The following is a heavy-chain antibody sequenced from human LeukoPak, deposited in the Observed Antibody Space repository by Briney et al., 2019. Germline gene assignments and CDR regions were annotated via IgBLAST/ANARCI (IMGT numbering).Heavy chain of an antibody. Sequence: SQTLSLTCAVSGGSISSGGYSWSWIRQPPGKGLEWIGYIYHSGSTYYNPSLKSRATISVDTSKNQFSLKLRSVTAADTAVFYCARRNKAVPGDAFDMWGQGTMVTVSS. D-gene: IGHD6-19*01. CDR1: GGSISSGGYS. CDR2: IYHSGST. V-gene: IGHV4-30-2*03. J-gene: IGHJ3*02. CDR3: ARRNKAVPGDAFDM.